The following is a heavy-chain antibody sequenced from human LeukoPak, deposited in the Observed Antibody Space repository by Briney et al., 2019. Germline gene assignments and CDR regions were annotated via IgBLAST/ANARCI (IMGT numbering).Heavy chain of an antibody. J-gene: IGHJ4*02. V-gene: IGHV3-21*04. CDR3: AKGHGDASGYYYFDS. D-gene: IGHD3-22*01. CDR1: GFTFSSYS. CDR2: ITRSNYI. Sequence: GGSLRLSCAASGFTFSSYSMNWVRQAPGKGLEWVSSITRSNYIYYADSVKGRFSIFRDNNKNMLYLQMNSLRVEDTAVYYCAKGHGDASGYYYFDSWGQGTLVTVSS.